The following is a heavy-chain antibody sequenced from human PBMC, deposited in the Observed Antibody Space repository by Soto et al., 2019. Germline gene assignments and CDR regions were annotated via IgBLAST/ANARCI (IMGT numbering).Heavy chain of an antibody. CDR3: AKPYIPLRLTDAFDI. CDR2: ISGSGGST. V-gene: IGHV3-23*01. D-gene: IGHD5-12*01. Sequence: GGSLRLSCAASGFTFSSYAMSWVRQAPGKGLEWVSAISGSGGSTYYAESVKGRFTISRDNSKNTLYLQMNSLRAEDTAVYYCAKPYIPLRLTDAFDIWGQGTMVTVSS. CDR1: GFTFSSYA. J-gene: IGHJ3*02.